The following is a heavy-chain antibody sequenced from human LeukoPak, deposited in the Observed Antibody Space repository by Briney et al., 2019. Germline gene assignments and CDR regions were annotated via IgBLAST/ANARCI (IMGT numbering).Heavy chain of an antibody. CDR2: IYYSGST. CDR1: AGTISSYY. V-gene: IGHV4-59*01. Sequence: NPSETLSLTCTGSAGTISSYYWSWIRQPPGKGLEWIGDIYYSGSTNYNPSLKSRVTISVDTSKNQFSLKLSSVADADTGVYCCARDLAAAAGTRVGTFDMWGRGTMVSVSS. D-gene: IGHD6-13*01. J-gene: IGHJ3*02. CDR3: ARDLAAAAGTRVGTFDM.